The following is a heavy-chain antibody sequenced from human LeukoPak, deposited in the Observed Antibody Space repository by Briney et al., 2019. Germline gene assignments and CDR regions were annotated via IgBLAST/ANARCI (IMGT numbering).Heavy chain of an antibody. J-gene: IGHJ4*02. Sequence: GGSLTLSFAASGFTFSHYYMSWLRQAPWKGLAWVSYTSSSGSTIYYADSVKGRFTISRDNAKNSLYQQMNSLRAEDTAVYYCASVPTSEMATIYFDYWGQGTLVTVSS. CDR3: ASVPTSEMATIYFDY. CDR1: GFTFSHYY. D-gene: IGHD5-24*01. CDR2: TSSSGSTI. V-gene: IGHV3-11*01.